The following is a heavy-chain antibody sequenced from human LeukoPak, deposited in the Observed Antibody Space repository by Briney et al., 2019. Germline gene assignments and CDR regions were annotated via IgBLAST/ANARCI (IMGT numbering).Heavy chain of an antibody. CDR3: ARDPLDYYDSSGYQPTGDAFDI. CDR1: GFTFSSYE. CDR2: ISSSGSPI. Sequence: GGCLTLSCAASGFTFSSYEMNWVRQAPGEVLEWVSYISSSGSPIYYADSGKGRFTISRENAKNSLYLQMNSLRAEDTAVYYCARDPLDYYDSSGYQPTGDAFDIWGQGTMVTVSS. V-gene: IGHV3-48*03. J-gene: IGHJ3*02. D-gene: IGHD3-22*01.